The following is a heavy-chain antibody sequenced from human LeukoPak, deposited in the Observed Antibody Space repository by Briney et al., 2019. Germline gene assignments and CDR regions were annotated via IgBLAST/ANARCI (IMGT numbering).Heavy chain of an antibody. CDR1: GYTFTGYY. CDR2: INPNSGGT. V-gene: IGHV1-2*02. D-gene: IGHD6-19*01. Sequence: ASVKVSCKASGYTFTGYYMHWVRQAPGQGLEWMGWINPNSGGTNYAQKFQGRVTMTRDASISTAYMELSRLRSDDTAVYYCARVLSPQWLVLDDYWGQGTLVTVSS. CDR3: ARVLSPQWLVLDDY. J-gene: IGHJ4*02.